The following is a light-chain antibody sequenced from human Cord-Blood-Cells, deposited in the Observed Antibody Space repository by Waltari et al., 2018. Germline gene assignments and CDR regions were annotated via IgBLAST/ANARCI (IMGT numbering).Light chain of an antibody. V-gene: IGLV2-8*01. CDR2: EVS. Sequence: QSALTQSPSASGSPGQSVTISCTGTSSDVGGYNYVSWYQQHPGKAPKLMIYEVSTRPSGVPDRFSGSKSGNTASLTVSGLQAEDEADYYCSSYAGSNNLVFGGGTKLTVL. J-gene: IGLJ2*01. CDR3: SSYAGSNNLV. CDR1: SSDVGGYNY.